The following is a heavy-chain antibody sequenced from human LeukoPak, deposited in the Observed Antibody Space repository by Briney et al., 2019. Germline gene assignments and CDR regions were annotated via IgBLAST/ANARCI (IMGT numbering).Heavy chain of an antibody. CDR3: AKESIAARSYYFDY. CDR1: GFTFSSYG. D-gene: IGHD6-6*01. J-gene: IGHJ4*02. V-gene: IGHV3-30*02. CDR2: IRFDGSNI. Sequence: GGSLRLSCAASGFTFSSYGMHWVRQAPGKGLEWVAFIRFDGSNIYYADSVKGRFTISRDNSKNTLYLQLNSLRAEDTAVYYCAKESIAARSYYFDYWGQGTLVTVSS.